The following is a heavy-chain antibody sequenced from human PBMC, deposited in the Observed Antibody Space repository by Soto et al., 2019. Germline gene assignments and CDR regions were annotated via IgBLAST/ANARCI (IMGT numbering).Heavy chain of an antibody. CDR1: GFTFSSYS. CDR3: ASPPLYYDFWSGYPIAFGY. V-gene: IGHV3-21*01. Sequence: GGSLRLSCAASGFTFSSYSMNWVRQAPGKGLEWVSSISSSSSYIYYADSVKGRFTISRDNAKNSLYLQMNSLRAEDTAVYYCASPPLYYDFWSGYPIAFGYWGQGTLVTVSS. D-gene: IGHD3-3*01. J-gene: IGHJ4*02. CDR2: ISSSSSYI.